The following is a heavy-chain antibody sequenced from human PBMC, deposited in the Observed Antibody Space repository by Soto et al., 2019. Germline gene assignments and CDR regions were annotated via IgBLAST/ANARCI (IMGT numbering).Heavy chain of an antibody. CDR3: TTERWYDFWSGYSRGDY. CDR2: IKSKTDGGTT. V-gene: IGHV3-15*01. Sequence: ESGGGLVKPGGSLRLSCAASGFTFSNAWMSWVRQAPGKGLEWVGRIKSKTDGGTTDYAAPVKGRFTISRDDSKNTLYLQMNSLKTADTAVYYCTTERWYDFWSGYSRGDYWGQGTLVTVSS. D-gene: IGHD3-3*01. J-gene: IGHJ4*02. CDR1: GFTFSNAW.